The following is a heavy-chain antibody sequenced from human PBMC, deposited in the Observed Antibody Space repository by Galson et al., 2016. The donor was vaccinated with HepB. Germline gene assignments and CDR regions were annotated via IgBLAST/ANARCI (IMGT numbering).Heavy chain of an antibody. CDR1: DFSFRSYA. J-gene: IGHJ4*02. V-gene: IGHV3-23*01. D-gene: IGHD3-16*01. CDR2: ITGGAGTT. Sequence: SLRLSCAASDFSFRSYAMAWVRQAPGKGLERVSTITGGAGTTFYADSVKGRFSISRDNSKNTLHLQITGLRAEDTAVYYCARAAGGVMGSYYFDYWGQGTLVTVSS. CDR3: ARAAGGVMGSYYFDY.